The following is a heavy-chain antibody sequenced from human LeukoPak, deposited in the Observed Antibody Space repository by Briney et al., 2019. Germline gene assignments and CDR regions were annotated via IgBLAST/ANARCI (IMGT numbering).Heavy chain of an antibody. D-gene: IGHD2-15*01. V-gene: IGHV1-69*05. CDR2: IIPIFCTA. CDR1: GGTFSSYA. J-gene: IGHJ6*03. CDR3: AYSAATVYYYYYMDV. Sequence: SVKVSCKASGGTFSSYAISWVRQARGQGLEWMGGIIPIFCTANYAQKLQVRVTITTDQSTSTAYMELSSLRSEDTAVYYCAYSAATVYYYYYMDVWGKGTTVTVSS.